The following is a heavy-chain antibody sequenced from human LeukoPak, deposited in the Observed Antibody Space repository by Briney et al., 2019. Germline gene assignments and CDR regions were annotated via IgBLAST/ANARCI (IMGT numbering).Heavy chain of an antibody. Sequence: GGSLRLSCAASGFTLSSYAMSWVRQAPGKGLEWVAVISYDGSNKYYADSVKGRFTISRDNSKNTLYLQMNSLRAEDTAVYYCASSVAFDIWGQGTMVTVSS. CDR2: ISYDGSNK. V-gene: IGHV3-30-3*01. J-gene: IGHJ3*02. CDR3: ASSVAFDI. CDR1: GFTLSSYA. D-gene: IGHD5/OR15-5a*01.